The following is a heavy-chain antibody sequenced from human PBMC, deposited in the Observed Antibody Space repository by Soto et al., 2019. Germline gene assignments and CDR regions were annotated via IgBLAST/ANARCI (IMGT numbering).Heavy chain of an antibody. CDR2: VSYDGYDK. D-gene: IGHD2-15*01. Sequence: QVQLVESGGGVVQPGRSLRLSCAASGFTFSNYAMQWVRQAPGKGLEWVAFVSYDGYDKFYADSVKGRFTISRDNSKNTLYLQMNSLRPDDTAVYYCATEGGGSGGKDAFDIWGQGTMVTVSS. CDR1: GFTFSNYA. V-gene: IGHV3-30-3*01. CDR3: ATEGGGSGGKDAFDI. J-gene: IGHJ3*02.